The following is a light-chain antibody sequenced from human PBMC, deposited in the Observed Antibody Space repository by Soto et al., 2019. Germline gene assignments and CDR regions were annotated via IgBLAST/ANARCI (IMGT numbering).Light chain of an antibody. V-gene: IGKV3-20*01. CDR1: QTVSSNY. J-gene: IGKJ1*01. CDR3: QQYGSSPQT. CDR2: GAS. Sequence: EIVLTQSPGTLSLSPGERATLSCRASQTVSSNYLDWYQQKPGQAPRLLIYGASSRDTGIPDRFSGSGSGTDFTLTISRLEPEDFAVYYCQQYGSSPQTFGQGTKVEIK.